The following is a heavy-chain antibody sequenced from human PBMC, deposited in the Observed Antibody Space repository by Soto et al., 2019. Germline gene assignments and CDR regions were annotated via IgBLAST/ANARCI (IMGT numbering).Heavy chain of an antibody. J-gene: IGHJ4*02. CDR2: IHYSGTT. V-gene: IGHV4-4*02. Sequence: QVQLQESGPGLVKPSETLSLTCAVSGASISTTYWWSWVRQSPGKGLEWIGQIHYSGTTNYNPSLTRRVTISIDKSKNQFSLNLNSVTAADTAMYYCTRALLKSLDYWGQGTLVTVSS. D-gene: IGHD3-9*01. CDR3: TRALLKSLDY. CDR1: GASISTTYW.